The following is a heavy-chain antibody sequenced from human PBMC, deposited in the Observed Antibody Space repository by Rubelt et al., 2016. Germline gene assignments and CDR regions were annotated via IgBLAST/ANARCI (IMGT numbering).Heavy chain of an antibody. Sequence: QVQLQQWGAGLLKPSETLSLTCAVYGGSFSGYYWSWIRQPPGKGLEWIGEINHSGSTNYNPSLKSRVTISVDTAKNQFSLKWSSGTAADTAVYYCARGRWELLRALDYWGQGTLVTVAS. J-gene: IGHJ4*02. V-gene: IGHV4-34*01. D-gene: IGHD1-26*01. CDR3: ARGRWELLRALDY. CDR2: INHSGST. CDR1: GGSFSGYY.